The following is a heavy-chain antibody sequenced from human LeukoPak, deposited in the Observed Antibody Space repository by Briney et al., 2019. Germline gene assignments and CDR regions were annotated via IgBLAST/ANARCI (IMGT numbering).Heavy chain of an antibody. J-gene: IGHJ4*02. CDR1: GGSISSSSYY. Sequence: SETLSLTCTVSGGSISSSSYYWGWIRQPPGKGLEWFGSIYYSGSTYYNPSLKSRVTISVDTSKNQFSLKLSSVTAADTAVYYCARQMSWIQLWSYFDYWGQGTLVTVSS. D-gene: IGHD5-18*01. V-gene: IGHV4-39*01. CDR2: IYYSGST. CDR3: ARQMSWIQLWSYFDY.